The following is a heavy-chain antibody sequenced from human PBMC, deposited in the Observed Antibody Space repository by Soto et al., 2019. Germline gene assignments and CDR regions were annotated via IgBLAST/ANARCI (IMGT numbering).Heavy chain of an antibody. J-gene: IGHJ4*02. CDR2: IYWDDDK. CDR1: GFSLITSGVG. Sequence: QITLKEAGPTLGKPTQTLTLTCSFSGFSLITSGVGVGWIRQPPGNALEWLALIYWDDDKGYSTSLKSRLTITKDTSRNQVVLTMTNMDPADTATYYCAHTMAPRIFDYWGQGTLVNGSS. CDR3: AHTMAPRIFDY. V-gene: IGHV2-5*02.